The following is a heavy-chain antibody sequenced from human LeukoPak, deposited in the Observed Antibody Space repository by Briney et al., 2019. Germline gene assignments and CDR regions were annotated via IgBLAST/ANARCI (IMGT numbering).Heavy chain of an antibody. Sequence: PSETLSLTCTVSGGSISSGGYYWSWIRQHPGKGLEWIGYIYYSGSTYYNPSLKSRVTISVDTSKNQFSLKLSSVTAADTAVYYCARDWLDFGIGAFDIWGQGSTVTVSS. V-gene: IGHV4-31*03. CDR3: ARDWLDFGIGAFDI. CDR2: IYYSGST. CDR1: GGSISSGGYY. D-gene: IGHD4-17*01. J-gene: IGHJ3*02.